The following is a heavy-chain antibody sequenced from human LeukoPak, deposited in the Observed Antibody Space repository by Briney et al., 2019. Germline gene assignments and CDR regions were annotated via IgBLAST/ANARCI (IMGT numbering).Heavy chain of an antibody. D-gene: IGHD3-10*01. CDR2: IYYSGST. J-gene: IGHJ5*02. V-gene: IGHV4-59*01. Sequence: SETLSLTCTVSGGSISSYYWSWIRQPPGKGLEWIGYIYYSGSTNYHPSLKSRVTVSVDTSKNQFSLNLSSVAAADTAVYSGASGSGGVGSGSSDWFDHWGQGTLVTVSS. CDR1: GGSISSYY. CDR3: ASGSGGVGSGSSDWFDH.